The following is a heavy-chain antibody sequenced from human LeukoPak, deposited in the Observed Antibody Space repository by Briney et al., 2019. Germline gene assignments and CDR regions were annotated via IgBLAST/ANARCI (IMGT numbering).Heavy chain of an antibody. J-gene: IGHJ4*02. V-gene: IGHV3-20*04. CDR3: ARKLRFLEWVEGFDY. CDR2: INWNGGST. Sequence: GGSLRLSCAASGFTFDDYGMSWVRQAPGKGLEWVSGINWNGGSTGYADSVKGRFTISRDNAKNSLYLQMNSLRAEDTAVYYCARKLRFLEWVEGFDYWGQGTLVTVSS. CDR1: GFTFDDYG. D-gene: IGHD3-3*01.